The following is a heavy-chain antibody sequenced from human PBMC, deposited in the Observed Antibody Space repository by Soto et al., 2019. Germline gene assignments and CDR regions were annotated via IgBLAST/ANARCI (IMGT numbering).Heavy chain of an antibody. CDR2: MNPTGGNT. CDR1: GYIFTNYD. Sequence: GASVKVSCKASGYIFTNYDINWVRQATGQGLEWMGWMNPTGGNTGYAQKFQGRVTMTTDSSISTAYMELSSLRSEDTAVYYCARGPPYGDYVDYWGQGTLVTVSS. D-gene: IGHD4-17*01. CDR3: ARGPPYGDYVDY. J-gene: IGHJ4*02. V-gene: IGHV1-8*01.